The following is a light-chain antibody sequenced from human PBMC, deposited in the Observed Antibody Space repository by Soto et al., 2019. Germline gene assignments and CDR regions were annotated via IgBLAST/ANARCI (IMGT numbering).Light chain of an antibody. CDR3: LHYKDWPRWT. V-gene: IGKV3-15*01. CDR2: GAS. CDR1: QTVGNT. J-gene: IGKJ1*01. Sequence: EIVLTQSPATLSVSPGERATLSCRASQTVGNTLAWCQQQPGQTPRLLIYGASTTATGIPARFSGSGSGTEFTLTIDRLQSEDFAVYYCLHYKDWPRWTFGQGTKVEVK.